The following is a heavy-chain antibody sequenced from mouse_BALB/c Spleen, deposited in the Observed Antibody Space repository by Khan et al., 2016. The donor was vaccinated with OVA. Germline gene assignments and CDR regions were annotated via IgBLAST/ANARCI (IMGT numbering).Heavy chain of an antibody. J-gene: IGHJ1*01. V-gene: IGHV9-1*02. CDR3: ARETGYWYFDA. Sequence: QIQLVQSGPELKKPGETVKISCKAVGYTFTNYRMNWMKQAPEKGLKWMGWINTHTGEPTYGDDFKGRFAFSLENSATTAYLQIHNLKDEDMATYSCARETGYWYFDAWGAGTTVTVSS. CDR2: INTHTGEP. CDR1: GYTFTNYR. D-gene: IGHD4-1*01.